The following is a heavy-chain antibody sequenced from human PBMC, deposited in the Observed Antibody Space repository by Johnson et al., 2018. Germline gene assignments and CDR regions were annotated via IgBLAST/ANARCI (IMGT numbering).Heavy chain of an antibody. J-gene: IGHJ3*02. CDR1: GFTFSSYA. V-gene: IGHV3-23*04. CDR3: AKGGDSGNTGYLCALDI. D-gene: IGHD3-9*01. CDR2: ISGSGGST. Sequence: EVQLVESGGGLVQPGGSLRLSCAASGFTFSSYAMSWVRQAPGKGLEWVSAISGSGGSTYYADSVKGRFTISRDNSKNTLYLQMNSLRAEDTAVTYCAKGGDSGNTGYLCALDIWGQGTMVTVSS.